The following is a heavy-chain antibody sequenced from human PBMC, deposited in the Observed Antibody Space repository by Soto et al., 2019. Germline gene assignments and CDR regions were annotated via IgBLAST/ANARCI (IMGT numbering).Heavy chain of an antibody. V-gene: IGHV4-30-4*01. CDR1: GGSISSGDYY. J-gene: IGHJ4*02. CDR3: ARATYYYDSSGYYYRPLFPFFDY. CDR2: IYYSGST. Sequence: NPSETLSLTCTVSGGSISSGDYYWSWIRQPPGKGLEWIGYIYYSGSTYYNPSLKSRVTISVDTSKNQFSLKLSSVTAADTAVYYCARATYYYDSSGYYYRPLFPFFDYWGQGTLVTV. D-gene: IGHD3-22*01.